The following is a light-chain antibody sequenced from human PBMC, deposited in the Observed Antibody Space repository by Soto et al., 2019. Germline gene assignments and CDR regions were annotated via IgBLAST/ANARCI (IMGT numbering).Light chain of an antibody. J-gene: IGLJ1*01. CDR3: YSYAGRNLYV. Sequence: QSVLTQPASVSGSPGQSITVSCTGTSSVVGGYNLVSWYQQHPGKAPKLMIYEGSQRPSGVSNRFSGSKSGNTASLTISGLQAEDEADYYCYSYAGRNLYVFGTGTKVTVL. CDR2: EGS. V-gene: IGLV2-23*01. CDR1: SSVVGGYNL.